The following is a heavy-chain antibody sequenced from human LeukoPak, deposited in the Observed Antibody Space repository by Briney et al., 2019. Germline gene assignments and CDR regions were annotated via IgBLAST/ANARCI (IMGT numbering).Heavy chain of an antibody. V-gene: IGHV3-23*01. D-gene: IGHD4-17*01. CDR3: AKGTVTTVTHLDY. CDR1: GFTFSSYA. Sequence: PGGSLRLSCAASGFTFSSYAMSWVRQAPGKGLEWVSAISGSGGSTYYADSVKGRFTIPRDNSKNTLYLQMNSLGAEDTAVFYCAKGTVTTVTHLDYWGQGTLVTVSS. J-gene: IGHJ4*02. CDR2: ISGSGGST.